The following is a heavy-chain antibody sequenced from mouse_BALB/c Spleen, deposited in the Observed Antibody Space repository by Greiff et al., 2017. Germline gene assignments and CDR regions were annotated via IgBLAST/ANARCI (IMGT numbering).Heavy chain of an antibody. D-gene: IGHD4-1*01. CDR2: IYPGDGDT. Sequence: QVQLQQSGAELARPGASVKLSCKASGYTFTSYWMQWVKQRPGQGLEWIGAIYPGDGDTRYTQKFKGKATLTADKSSSTAYMQLSSLASEDSAVYYGARTPELTGIFDYWGQGTTLTVSS. V-gene: IGHV1-87*01. J-gene: IGHJ2*01. CDR3: ARTPELTGIFDY. CDR1: GYTFTSYW.